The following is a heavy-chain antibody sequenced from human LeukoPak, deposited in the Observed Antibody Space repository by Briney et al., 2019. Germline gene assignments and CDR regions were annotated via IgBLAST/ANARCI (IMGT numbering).Heavy chain of an antibody. Sequence: GGSLRLSCAASGITFSNYHMIWVRQAPGKGLECVSSISNNGANTYYADSVKGRFTISRDNSKNTLYLQMNSLRAEDTAVYYCARGLNYYDTSGYFYWGQGILVTVSS. D-gene: IGHD3-22*01. CDR1: GITFSNYH. CDR3: ARGLNYYDTSGYFY. J-gene: IGHJ4*02. CDR2: ISNNGANT. V-gene: IGHV3-23*01.